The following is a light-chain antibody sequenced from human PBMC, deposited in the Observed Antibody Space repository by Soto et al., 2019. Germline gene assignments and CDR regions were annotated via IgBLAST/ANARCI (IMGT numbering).Light chain of an antibody. Sequence: QSALTQPRSVSGSPGQSVTISCTGTSSDVGGYNYVSWYQQHQGKAPKLMIYDVSKRPSGVTDRFSGSKSGNPASLTISGLHAEDEADYYCCSYAGSYTLVFGGGTKLTVL. CDR3: CSYAGSYTLV. CDR1: SSDVGGYNY. J-gene: IGLJ2*01. V-gene: IGLV2-11*01. CDR2: DVS.